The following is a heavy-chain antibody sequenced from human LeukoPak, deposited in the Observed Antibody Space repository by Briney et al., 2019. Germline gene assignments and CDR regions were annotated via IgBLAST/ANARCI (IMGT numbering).Heavy chain of an antibody. CDR2: ISGSGGTT. J-gene: IGHJ4*02. CDR3: AKSVSPGGCVGSLYSFDD. D-gene: IGHD1-26*01. Sequence: PGGSLRLSCAASGLTFSSYAMSWVRQAPGKGLEWVSTISGSGGTTYYADSVEGQFTISRDNSKNTVSLQMNSLRAEDTAIYYCAKSVSPGGCVGSLYSFDDWGQGTLVTVSS. V-gene: IGHV3-23*01. CDR1: GLTFSSYA.